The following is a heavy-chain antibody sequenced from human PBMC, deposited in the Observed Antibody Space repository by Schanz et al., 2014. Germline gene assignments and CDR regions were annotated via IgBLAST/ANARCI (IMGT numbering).Heavy chain of an antibody. CDR1: GGSISSGVHY. D-gene: IGHD1-1*01. V-gene: IGHV4-61*02. Sequence: QVLLQESGPVLVKPSETLSLTCTVSGGSISSGVHYWSWVRQPAGRGLEWIGRIYISGSTRFNPSLKSRAPISLDTSKTQFSLTLTSLTAADTAVYYCARDTTLRLDLWGRGTLVTVSS. J-gene: IGHJ2*01. CDR2: IYISGST. CDR3: ARDTTLRLDL.